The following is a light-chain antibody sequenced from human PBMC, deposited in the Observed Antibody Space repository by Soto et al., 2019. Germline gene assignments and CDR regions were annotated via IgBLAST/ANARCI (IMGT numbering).Light chain of an antibody. CDR1: QSISSW. CDR3: QQYNTEWET. V-gene: IGKV1-5*01. J-gene: IGKJ1*01. CDR2: DAS. Sequence: DIQMTQSPYTLSASVGDRVTITCRASQSISSWWAWYQQKPGKAPKLLIYDASSLQSGVPSRFSGSGSGTEFTLIISSLQPDDVATYYCQQYNTEWETFGQGTKVEIK.